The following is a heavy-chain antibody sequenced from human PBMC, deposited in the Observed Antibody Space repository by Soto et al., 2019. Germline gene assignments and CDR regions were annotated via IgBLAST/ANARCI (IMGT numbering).Heavy chain of an antibody. V-gene: IGHV3-21*06. CDR1: GFTFTRYS. CDR3: ARESEDLTSNFDY. J-gene: IGHJ4*02. CDR2: ISSTTNYI. Sequence: XESLRLSCAASGFTFTRYSMNWVRQAPGKGLEWVSSISSTTNYIYYGDSMKGRFTISRDNGKNSLYLEIHSLRAEDTAVYYCARESEDLTSNFDYWGQGTLVTVSS.